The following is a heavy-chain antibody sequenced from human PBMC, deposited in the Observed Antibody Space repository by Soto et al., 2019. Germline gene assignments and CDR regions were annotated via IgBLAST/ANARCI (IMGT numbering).Heavy chain of an antibody. CDR1: GYTFTNYG. J-gene: IGHJ3*02. V-gene: IGHV1-18*01. Sequence: QVQLVQSGPEVKKPGASVKVSCKAAGYTFTNYGITWVRQAPGQGLERMGWIITYSGNTNYAQNLQDRVSLTADTSTSTAYRELRSLSSDDTALYYWARIPGYSTTWYYAFDIWGQGNLVTVSS. CDR3: ARIPGYSTTWYYAFDI. D-gene: IGHD6-13*01. CDR2: IITYSGNT.